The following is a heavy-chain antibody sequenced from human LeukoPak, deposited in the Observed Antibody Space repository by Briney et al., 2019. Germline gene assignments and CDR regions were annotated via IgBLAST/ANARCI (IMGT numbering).Heavy chain of an antibody. CDR1: GYTFTGYY. CDR3: AATPTIAAAGIIGIDY. J-gene: IGHJ4*02. D-gene: IGHD6-13*01. CDR2: INPDSGGT. Sequence: ASVKVSCKASGYTFTGYYIHWVRQAPGQGLEWMGWINPDSGGTNYAQKFQGRVTMTRDTSISTAYMELSSLRSEDTAVYYCAATPTIAAAGIIGIDYWGQGTLVTVSS. V-gene: IGHV1-2*02.